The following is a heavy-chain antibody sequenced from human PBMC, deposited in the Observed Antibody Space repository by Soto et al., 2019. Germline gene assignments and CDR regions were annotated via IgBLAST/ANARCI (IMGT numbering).Heavy chain of an antibody. J-gene: IGHJ4*02. CDR2: IDPSDSYT. Sequence: EVQLVQSGAEVKKPGESLRISCKGSGYSFTSYWISWVRQMPGKGLEWMARIDPSDSYTNYSPSFQGHVTISADKSIXXAYLQWSSLKASDTAMYYCARLQAAAGDNDLTFDYWGQGTLVTVSS. D-gene: IGHD6-13*01. CDR3: ARLQAAAGDNDLTFDY. V-gene: IGHV5-10-1*01. CDR1: GYSFTSYW.